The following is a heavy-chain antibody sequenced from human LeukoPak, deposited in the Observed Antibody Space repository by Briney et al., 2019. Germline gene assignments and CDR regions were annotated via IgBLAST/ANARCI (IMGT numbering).Heavy chain of an antibody. CDR1: GFTFSYYY. D-gene: IGHD6-13*01. CDR3: AREIAAAGTAGLDY. CDR2: ISYSSSYT. V-gene: IGHV3-11*05. J-gene: IGHJ4*02. Sequence: PGGPLRLSCAPSGFTFSYYYMSWIRQAPPKGLEGVSYISYSSSYTNYADSVKGRFTISRDNAKNSLYLQMNSLRAEDTAVYYCAREIAAAGTAGLDYWGQGTLVTVSS.